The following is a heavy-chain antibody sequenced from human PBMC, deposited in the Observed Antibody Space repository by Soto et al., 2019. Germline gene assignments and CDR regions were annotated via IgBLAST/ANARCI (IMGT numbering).Heavy chain of an antibody. CDR1: GYTFTSYY. V-gene: IGHV1-46*01. D-gene: IGHD2-2*01. CDR2: INPSGGST. J-gene: IGHJ6*02. Sequence: ASVKVSCKASGYTFTSYYMHWVRQAPGQGLEWMGIINPSGGSTSYAQKFQGRVTMTRDTSTSTVYMELSSLRSEDTAVYYCARLGTACSSTRCPHYHHGMDVWGQGTTVTVSS. CDR3: ARLGTACSSTRCPHYHHGMDV.